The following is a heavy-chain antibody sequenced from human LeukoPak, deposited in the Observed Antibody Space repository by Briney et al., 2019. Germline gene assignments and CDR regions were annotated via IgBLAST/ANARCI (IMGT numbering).Heavy chain of an antibody. CDR2: ISGSGGNP. J-gene: IGHJ4*02. D-gene: IGHD6-13*01. CDR3: AKRQVSAAPGALDY. Sequence: GGSLRLSCAASGLTFSNYAMTWVRQAPGKGLEWVSAISGSGGNPYYADSVEGRFTVSRDNSKSTLHLQLNSLRAEDTAVYYCAKRQVSAAPGALDYWGQGTLLTVSS. V-gene: IGHV3-23*01. CDR1: GLTFSNYA.